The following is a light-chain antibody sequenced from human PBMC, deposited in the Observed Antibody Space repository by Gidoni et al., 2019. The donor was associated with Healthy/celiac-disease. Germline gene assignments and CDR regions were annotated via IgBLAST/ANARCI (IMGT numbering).Light chain of an antibody. J-gene: IGKJ2*01. V-gene: IGKV1-39*01. Sequence: DIQMTQSPSSLSASVGDRVTITCRASQSISSYLNWYQQKPGKAPKLLIYAASSLQSGVPSRFSGSGSGTDFTLTISSLQPEDFATYYCQQSYSFSLFGQGTKLEIK. CDR2: AAS. CDR3: QQSYSFSL. CDR1: QSISSY.